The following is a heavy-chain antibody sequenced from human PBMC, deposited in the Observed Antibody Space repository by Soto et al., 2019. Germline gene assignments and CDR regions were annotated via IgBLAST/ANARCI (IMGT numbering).Heavy chain of an antibody. V-gene: IGHV3-23*01. CDR2: ISGSGGST. Sequence: EVQLLESGGGLVQPGGSLRLSCAASGFTSSSYAMSWVRQAPGKGLEWVSAISGSGGSTYYADSVKGRFTISRDNSKNTLYLQMNSLRAEDTAVYYCAKAVTMIVVVIALDYWGQGTLVTVSS. CDR1: GFTSSSYA. D-gene: IGHD3-22*01. J-gene: IGHJ4*02. CDR3: AKAVTMIVVVIALDY.